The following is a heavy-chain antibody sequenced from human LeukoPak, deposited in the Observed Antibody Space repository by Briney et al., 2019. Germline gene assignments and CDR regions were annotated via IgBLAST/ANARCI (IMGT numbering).Heavy chain of an antibody. V-gene: IGHV3-23*01. Sequence: GGSLRLSCAASGFTFSSYAMSWVRQAPGKGLEWVSAISGSGGSTYYADSVKGRFTISRDNAKNSLYLQMNSLRAEDTALYHCARRDSSGWDYDYWGQGTLVTVSS. CDR1: GFTFSSYA. CDR3: ARRDSSGWDYDY. D-gene: IGHD6-19*01. CDR2: ISGSGGST. J-gene: IGHJ4*02.